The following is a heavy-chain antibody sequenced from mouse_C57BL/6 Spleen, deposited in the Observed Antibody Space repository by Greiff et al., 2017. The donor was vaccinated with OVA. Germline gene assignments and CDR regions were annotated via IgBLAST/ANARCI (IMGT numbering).Heavy chain of an antibody. J-gene: IGHJ4*01. CDR3: ARDQGIPYAMDY. CDR2: ISYDGSN. CDR1: GYSITSGYY. Sequence: VQLKESGPGLVKPSQSLSLTCSVTGYSITSGYYWNWIRQFPGNKLEWMGYISYDGSNNYNPSLKNRISITRDTSKNQFFLKLNSVTTEDTATYYCARDQGIPYAMDYWGQGTSVTVSS. V-gene: IGHV3-6*01. D-gene: IGHD3-2*02.